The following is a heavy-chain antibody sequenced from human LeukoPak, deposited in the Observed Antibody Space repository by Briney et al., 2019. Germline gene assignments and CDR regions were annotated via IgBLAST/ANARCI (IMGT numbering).Heavy chain of an antibody. D-gene: IGHD1-26*01. CDR1: GFTFDDYA. CDR3: AKDQVGATVGALGY. J-gene: IGHJ4*02. Sequence: GRYLRFSCAASGFTFDDYAMHWVRQAPGKGLVWVSDLSWDSGSIGYAESVKGRFTISRDNAKNSLYLQMNSLRAEDMALYYCAKDQVGATVGALGYWGQGTLVTVSS. CDR2: LSWDSGSI. V-gene: IGHV3-9*03.